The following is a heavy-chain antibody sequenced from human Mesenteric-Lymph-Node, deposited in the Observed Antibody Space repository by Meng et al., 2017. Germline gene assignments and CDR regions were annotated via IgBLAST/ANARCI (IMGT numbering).Heavy chain of an antibody. CDR3: ARGFRAPSRIAVRPPSWDDALDI. Sequence: SVKVSCKASGGTFSNYAISWVRQAPGQGLEWMGGIIPIFGIANYEEIFQGRVTITADESTSTAYMDLSSLSPEDTAVYYCARGFRAPSRIAVRPPSWDDALDIWGQGTLVTVS. D-gene: IGHD6-6*01. CDR1: GGTFSNYA. V-gene: IGHV1-69*13. CDR2: IIPIFGIA. J-gene: IGHJ3*02.